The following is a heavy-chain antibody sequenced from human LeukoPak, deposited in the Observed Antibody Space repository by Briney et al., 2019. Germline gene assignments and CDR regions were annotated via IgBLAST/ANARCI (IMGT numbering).Heavy chain of an antibody. V-gene: IGHV4-34*01. CDR1: GGSFSGYY. D-gene: IGHD2-15*01. J-gene: IGHJ5*02. Sequence: PSETLSLTYAVYGGSFSGYYWSWIRQPPGKGLEWIGEINHSGSTNYNPSLQSRVTISADTSKNQFSLNLRCVIAADTAVYYCTRGLRLGYCSGGSCYYWSDPWGQGTRVTVSS. CDR3: TRGLRLGYCSGGSCYYWSDP. CDR2: INHSGST.